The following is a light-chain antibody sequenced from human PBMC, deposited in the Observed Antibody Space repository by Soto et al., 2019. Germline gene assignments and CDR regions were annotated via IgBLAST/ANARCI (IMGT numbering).Light chain of an antibody. CDR2: GAS. V-gene: IGKV1-9*01. J-gene: IGKJ5*01. CDR1: QGVNSY. Sequence: IQLTQSPSFLSASVGDRVTITCRASQGVNSYFAWYQQKPGKAPKLLIYGASTLQSGVPSRFSGGGTGTEFTLTISSLQPEDFATDYCQHLAGYPATFGQGTRLEI. CDR3: QHLAGYPAT.